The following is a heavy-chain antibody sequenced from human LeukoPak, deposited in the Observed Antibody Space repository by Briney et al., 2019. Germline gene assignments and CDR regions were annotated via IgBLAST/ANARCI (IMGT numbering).Heavy chain of an antibody. J-gene: IGHJ6*03. CDR2: INDIGHT. CDR3: ARGEGNDYVWGSFYYYLDV. Sequence: SETLSLTCAVNGESFNGFYWTWIRQSPGKGLEWIGEINDIGHTNYNASLKSRVTISLDTSQKQFSLKLTSVTAADTAVYYCARGEGNDYVWGSFYYYLDVWGKGTAATVSS. CDR1: GESFNGFY. D-gene: IGHD3-16*01. V-gene: IGHV4-34*01.